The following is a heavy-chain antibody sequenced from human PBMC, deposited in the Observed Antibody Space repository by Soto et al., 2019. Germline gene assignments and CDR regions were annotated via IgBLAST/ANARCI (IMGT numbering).Heavy chain of an antibody. J-gene: IGHJ4*02. CDR1: GGTFTTYD. V-gene: IGHV1-69*06. CDR2: IIPLFDAT. CDR3: ARDRSSSWYNGTFYFDS. D-gene: IGHD6-19*01. Sequence: QVQLVQSGAEVRKPGSSVKVSCTASGGTFTTYDISWVRQAPGQGLEWMGGIIPLFDATKYAQKFQGRVTITADKSTGTDYMELSSLRSEDTAMYYCARDRSSSWYNGTFYFDSWGQGTLVTVSS.